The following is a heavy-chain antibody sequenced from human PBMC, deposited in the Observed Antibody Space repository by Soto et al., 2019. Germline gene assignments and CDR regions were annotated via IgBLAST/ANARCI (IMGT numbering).Heavy chain of an antibody. CDR1: GGTFSSYA. D-gene: IGHD3-16*02. J-gene: IGHJ5*02. CDR2: IIPIFGTA. V-gene: IGHV1-69*13. Sequence: SVKVSCKASGGTFSSYAISWVRQAPGQGLEWMGGIIPIFGTANYAQKFQGRVTITADESTSTAYMELSSLRSEDTAVYYCARDPQYDYVWGSYRYHWFDPWGQGTLVTVSS. CDR3: ARDPQYDYVWGSYRYHWFDP.